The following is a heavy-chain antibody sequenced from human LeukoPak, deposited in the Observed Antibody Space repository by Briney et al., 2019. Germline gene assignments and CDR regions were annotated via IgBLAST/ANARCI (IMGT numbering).Heavy chain of an antibody. Sequence: SETLSLTCTVSNDSISTTTYYWGWIRQSPGQGLEWIGTIYYSGGAYYNPSLKSRVTISVDTSKNQFSLKLSSVPATDTALYYCARHGYYYASGPLFDYWGRGTLVTVSS. V-gene: IGHV4-39*01. J-gene: IGHJ4*02. CDR1: NDSISTTTYY. CDR3: ARHGYYYASGPLFDY. D-gene: IGHD3-10*01. CDR2: IYYSGGA.